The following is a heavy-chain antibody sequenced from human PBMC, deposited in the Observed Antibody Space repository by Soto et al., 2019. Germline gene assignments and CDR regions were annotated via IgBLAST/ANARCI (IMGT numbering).Heavy chain of an antibody. CDR1: GFTFSSYA. Sequence: PGGSLRLSCAASGFTFSSYAMSWVRQAPGKGLERVSAISGSGSSTYYADSVKGRLTISRDNSKNTLYLQMNSLRAEDTAVYYCAKVIAGGYYYYGMDIWGQGTTVTVSS. J-gene: IGHJ6*02. CDR2: ISGSGSST. CDR3: AKVIAGGYYYYGMDI. V-gene: IGHV3-23*01. D-gene: IGHD1-20*01.